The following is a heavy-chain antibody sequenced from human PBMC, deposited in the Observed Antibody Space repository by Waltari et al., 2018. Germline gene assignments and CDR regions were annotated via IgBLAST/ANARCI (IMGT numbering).Heavy chain of an antibody. CDR1: GFSFGTYG. CDR3: AKVCCSGSAGHYFDC. D-gene: IGHD3-10*02. CDR2: IRSDGNEK. Sequence: QVQLVQSGGGVAQSGTSLRLSCAGSGFSFGTYGMHWVRQAPGKGLEWVAVIRSDGNEKYYADSVKGRFTISKDNSKNTLYLQMNSLRAEDTAMYYCAKVCCSGSAGHYFDCWGQGTQVTVSS. V-gene: IGHV3-30*02. J-gene: IGHJ4*02.